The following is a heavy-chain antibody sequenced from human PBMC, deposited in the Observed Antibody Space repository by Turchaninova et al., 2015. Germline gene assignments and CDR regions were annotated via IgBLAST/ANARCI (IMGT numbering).Heavy chain of an antibody. D-gene: IGHD1-14*01. V-gene: IGHV2-5*02. CDR1: GFSLRHSGVG. Sequence: QITLKESGPTMVKPTQTLTLTCTFSGFSLRHSGVGVGWIRQPPGKALEWPALIYWDDDKRHSPSLQSRLTITKDTSKNQVVLTMTNVDSADTGTYFCAQVVGTGDTGLRTTYQSFYMDVWGKGTTVTVSS. CDR3: AQVVGTGDTGLRTTYQSFYMDV. CDR2: IYWDDDK. J-gene: IGHJ6*03.